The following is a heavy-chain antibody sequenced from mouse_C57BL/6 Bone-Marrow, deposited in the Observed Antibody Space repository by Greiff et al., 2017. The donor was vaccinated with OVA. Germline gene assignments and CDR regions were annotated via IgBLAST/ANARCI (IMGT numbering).Heavy chain of an antibody. Sequence: QVQLKESGAELVRPGASVTLSCKASGYTFTDYEMHWVKQTPVHGLEWIGAIDPETGGTAYNQKFKGKAILTADKSSSTAYMELRSLTSEDSAVYYCTRRGIFEDYWGQGTTLTVSS. CDR3: TRRGIFEDY. CDR2: IDPETGGT. J-gene: IGHJ2*01. V-gene: IGHV1-15*01. CDR1: GYTFTDYE.